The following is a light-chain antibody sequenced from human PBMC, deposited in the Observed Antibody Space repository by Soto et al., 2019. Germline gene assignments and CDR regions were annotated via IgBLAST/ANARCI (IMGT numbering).Light chain of an antibody. CDR2: WAS. CDR1: QSVLYRSTNKNY. J-gene: IGKJ1*01. V-gene: IGKV4-1*01. CDR3: QQYYSIPRT. Sequence: DIVMTQYPDSLAVSLGERATINCKSSQSVLYRSTNKNYLAWYQQKPGQPPKLLIYWASTRESGVPDRFSGSGSGTDFTLTISSLQAEDGAVYYCQQYYSIPRTFGQGTKVEIK.